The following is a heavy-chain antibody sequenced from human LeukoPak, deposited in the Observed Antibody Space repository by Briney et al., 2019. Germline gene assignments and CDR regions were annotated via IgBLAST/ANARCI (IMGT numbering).Heavy chain of an antibody. CDR2: MNPNSGNT. V-gene: IGHV1-8*03. D-gene: IGHD2-2*01. CDR3: ARGVVVVPAAIDAFNI. CDR1: GYTFTSYD. Sequence: ASVKVSCKASGYTFTSYDINWVRQATGQGLEWMGWMNPNSGNTGYAQKFQGRVTITRNTSISTAYMELSSLRSADTAVYYCARGVVVVPAAIDAFNIWGQGTMVTVSS. J-gene: IGHJ3*02.